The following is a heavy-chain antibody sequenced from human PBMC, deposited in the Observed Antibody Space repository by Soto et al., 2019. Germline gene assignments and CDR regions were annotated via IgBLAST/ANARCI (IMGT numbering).Heavy chain of an antibody. J-gene: IGHJ3*02. CDR1: GFTSGYYA. V-gene: IGHV3-49*03. CDR3: SSLPPEKRGLDAVDI. CDR2: VTSKAYGGTP. Sequence: LRLSCTGSGFTSGYYAMTWFRPAPEKNLEWVGFVTSKAYGGTPQYAACVECRFTISRDDSKSIAYLQMYTLQPGDSAVYYGSSLPPEKRGLDAVDIWAQGAMVSVSS. D-gene: IGHD3-10*01.